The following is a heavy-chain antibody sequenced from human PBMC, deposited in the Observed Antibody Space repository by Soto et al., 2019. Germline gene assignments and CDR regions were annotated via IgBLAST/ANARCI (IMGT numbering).Heavy chain of an antibody. V-gene: IGHV4-59*01. CDR1: GGSISGYY. D-gene: IGHD1-1*01. CDR3: ASRNDHHYYGMAV. CDR2: IYYSGST. J-gene: IGHJ6*01. Sequence: PSETLSLTCSVSGGSISGYYWSWIRQPPGKGLEWIGYIYYSGSTSYNPSLKGRVTISVDTSKNQFSLNLSSVTAADTAVYYCASRNDHHYYGMAVWGQGTTDTVSS.